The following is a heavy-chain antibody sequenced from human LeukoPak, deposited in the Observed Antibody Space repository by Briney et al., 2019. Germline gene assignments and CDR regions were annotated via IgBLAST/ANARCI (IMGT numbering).Heavy chain of an antibody. CDR2: ISGTSTYK. J-gene: IGHJ3*02. CDR1: GFTFSSYS. CDR3: ARGQTIRGGAFDI. Sequence: PGESLRLSCAASGFTFSSYSMKWVRQAPGKGLEWVSSISGTSTYKYYADSVKGRSTISRDNAKNSLYLQMSSLRAEDTAVYYCARGQTIRGGAFDIWGQGTMVTVSS. D-gene: IGHD2-2*02. V-gene: IGHV3-21*01.